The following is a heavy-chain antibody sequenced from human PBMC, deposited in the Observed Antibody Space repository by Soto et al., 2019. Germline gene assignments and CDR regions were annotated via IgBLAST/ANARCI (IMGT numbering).Heavy chain of an antibody. V-gene: IGHV5-51*01. Sequence: PGESLKISCKGSGYCFTSYWIGWVRRLPGKGLEWREIIYPGDSETRYSPSVQGQVTISADKSISTAYLQWSSLKASDTAMYYCARLISYADGMGVWGQGTTVTVSS. J-gene: IGHJ6*02. CDR3: ARLISYADGMGV. D-gene: IGHD2-2*01. CDR2: IYPGDSET. CDR1: GYCFTSYW.